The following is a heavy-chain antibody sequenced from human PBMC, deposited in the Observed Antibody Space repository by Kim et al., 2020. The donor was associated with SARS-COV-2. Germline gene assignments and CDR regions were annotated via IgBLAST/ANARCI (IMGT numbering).Heavy chain of an antibody. D-gene: IGHD6-19*01. J-gene: IGHJ4*02. V-gene: IGHV1-69*04. Sequence: KVQGRVTITADKSTSTAYMELSSLRSEDTAVYYCARAYSSGWTLTRYFAYWGQGTLVTVSS. CDR3: ARAYSSGWTLTRYFAY.